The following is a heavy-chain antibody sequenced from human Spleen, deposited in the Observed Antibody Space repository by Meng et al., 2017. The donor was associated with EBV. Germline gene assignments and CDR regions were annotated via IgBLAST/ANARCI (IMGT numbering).Heavy chain of an antibody. Sequence: VQSGAEVKKPGASVKVSCKASGYIFSDFYVQWVRQAPGQGLEWMGIVNPNGGNTNYAQKFRGRVTMTRDTSTRTVYMELSGLTYEDTAIYYCARDRDIEMATDWGQGTLVTVSS. V-gene: IGHV1-46*01. D-gene: IGHD5-24*01. CDR2: VNPNGGNT. CDR3: ARDRDIEMATD. CDR1: GYIFSDFY. J-gene: IGHJ4*02.